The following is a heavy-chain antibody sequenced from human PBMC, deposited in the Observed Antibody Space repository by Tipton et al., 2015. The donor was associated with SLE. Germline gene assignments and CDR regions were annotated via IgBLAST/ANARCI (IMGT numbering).Heavy chain of an antibody. V-gene: IGHV4-59*11. J-gene: IGHJ4*02. CDR2: IYYSGST. D-gene: IGHD6-6*01. CDR1: GGSISSHY. Sequence: TLSLTCTVSGGSISSHYWSWIRQPPGKGLEWIGYIYYSGSTNYNPSLKSRVTISVDTSKNQFSLKLSSVTAADTAVYYCARGRIAARPDYFDYWGQGTLVTVSS. CDR3: ARGRIAARPDYFDY.